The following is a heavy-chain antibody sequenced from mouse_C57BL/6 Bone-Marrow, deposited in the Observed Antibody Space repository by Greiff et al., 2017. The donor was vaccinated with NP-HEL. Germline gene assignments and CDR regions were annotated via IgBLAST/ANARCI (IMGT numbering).Heavy chain of an antibody. V-gene: IGHV14-4*01. Sequence: VQLQQSGAELVRPGASVKLSCTASGFNIKDDYMHWVKQRPEQGLEWIGWIDPENGDTKYASKFQGKATITADTSSNTAYLQLSSLTSEDTAVYYCTTDYGLTGAMDYWGQGTSVTVSS. CDR1: GFNIKDDY. CDR2: IDPENGDT. J-gene: IGHJ4*01. D-gene: IGHD1-1*02. CDR3: TTDYGLTGAMDY.